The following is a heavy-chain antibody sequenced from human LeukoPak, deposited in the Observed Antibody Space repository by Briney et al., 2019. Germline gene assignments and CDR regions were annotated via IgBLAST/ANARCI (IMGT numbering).Heavy chain of an antibody. D-gene: IGHD3-10*01. J-gene: IGHJ4*02. CDR2: IYSGGST. Sequence: PGGSLRLSCAASGFTVSSNYMSWVRKAPGKGLEWVSVIYSGGSTYYADSVKGRFTISRDNSKNTLYLQMNSLRAEDTAVYYCARVDSWFGESYWGQGTLVTVSS. CDR1: GFTVSSNY. V-gene: IGHV3-66*01. CDR3: ARVDSWFGESY.